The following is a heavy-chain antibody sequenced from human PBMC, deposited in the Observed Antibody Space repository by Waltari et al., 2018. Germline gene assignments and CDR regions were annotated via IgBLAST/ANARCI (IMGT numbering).Heavy chain of an antibody. V-gene: IGHV4-34*02. CDR2: IHHSGNT. J-gene: IGHJ4*02. CDR3: ARLVVVRSAVGAYYFDY. Sequence: QVQLQQWGAGLLKPSETLSLTCDVYGGSFSDYSWSWIRQPPGKGLEWIGEIHHSGNTNYNPSLKSRVIVSIDTSKDQLSLKLTSVTAADTAVYYCARLVVVRSAVGAYYFDYWGQGTLVTVSS. CDR1: GGSFSDYS. D-gene: IGHD2-15*01.